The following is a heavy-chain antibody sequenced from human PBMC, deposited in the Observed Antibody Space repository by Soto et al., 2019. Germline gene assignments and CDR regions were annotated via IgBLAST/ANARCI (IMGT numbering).Heavy chain of an antibody. CDR3: ARAGSGWESALFDY. CDR1: GGSISIYY. CDR2: IYYSGST. V-gene: IGHV4-59*01. Sequence: SETLCITCIFSGGSISIYYWSWIRQPPGKGLEWIGYIYYSGSTNYNPSLKSRVTISVDTSKNQFSLKLSSVTAADTALYYCARAGSGWESALFDYWGQGTLVTVSS. D-gene: IGHD6-19*01. J-gene: IGHJ4*02.